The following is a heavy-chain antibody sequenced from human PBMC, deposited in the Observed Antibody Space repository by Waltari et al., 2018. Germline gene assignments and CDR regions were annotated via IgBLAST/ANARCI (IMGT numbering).Heavy chain of an antibody. Sequence: QVQLQESGPGLVKPSETLSLTCTVSGGSISSYYWSWIRQPAGKGLEWIGRIYTSGSTNYNPSLKSRVTMSVDTSKNQFSLKLSSVTAADTAVYYCARGRPNCWSGAFYYYGMDVWGQGTTVTVSS. V-gene: IGHV4-4*07. CDR3: ARGRPNCWSGAFYYYGMDV. CDR2: IYTSGST. CDR1: GGSISSYY. D-gene: IGHD3-3*01. J-gene: IGHJ6*02.